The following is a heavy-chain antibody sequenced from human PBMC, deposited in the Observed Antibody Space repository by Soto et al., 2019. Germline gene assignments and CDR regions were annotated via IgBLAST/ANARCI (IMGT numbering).Heavy chain of an antibody. CDR1: GGSISSGGYY. J-gene: IGHJ3*02. D-gene: IGHD2-15*01. Sequence: SETLSLTCTVSGGSISSGGYYWSWIRQHPGKGLEWIGYIYYSGSTYYNPSLKSRVTISVDTSKNQFSLKLSSVTAADTAVYYCARGVGYCSGGSCPPAAFDIWGQGTMVTVSS. CDR3: ARGVGYCSGGSCPPAAFDI. CDR2: IYYSGST. V-gene: IGHV4-31*03.